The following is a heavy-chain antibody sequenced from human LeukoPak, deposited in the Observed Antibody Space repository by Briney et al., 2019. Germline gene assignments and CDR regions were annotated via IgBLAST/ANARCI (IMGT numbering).Heavy chain of an antibody. CDR1: GGSISSYY. CDR3: ARGVIGDYDFWSGSHYYYYYYMDV. V-gene: IGHV4-59*01. Sequence: SETLSLTCTVSGGSISSYYWSWIRQPPGKGLEWTGYIYYSGSTNYNPSLKSRVTISVDTSKNQFSLKLSSVPAADTAVYYCARGVIGDYDFWSGSHYYYYYYMDVWGKGTTVTVSS. CDR2: IYYSGST. J-gene: IGHJ6*03. D-gene: IGHD3-3*01.